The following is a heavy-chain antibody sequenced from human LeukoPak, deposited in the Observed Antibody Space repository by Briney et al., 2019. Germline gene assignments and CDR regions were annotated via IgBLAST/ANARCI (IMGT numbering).Heavy chain of an antibody. D-gene: IGHD5-12*01. V-gene: IGHV4-59*08. CDR1: GCTISSYY. CDR3: ARGDSGYVGY. J-gene: IGHJ4*02. Sequence: AEALSLTCTASGCTISSYYWSWIRQPPGKGLEWVGYIYYGGSTNYDPSPKSRVTISVDTSKNQFSLKLSSVTAADTAVYYCARGDSGYVGYWGQGTLVTVSS. CDR2: IYYGGST.